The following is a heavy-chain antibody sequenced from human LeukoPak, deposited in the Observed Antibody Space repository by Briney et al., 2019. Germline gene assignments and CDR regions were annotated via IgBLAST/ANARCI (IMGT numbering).Heavy chain of an antibody. Sequence: GGSLRLSCAASQFAFSSYSMNWFRQAPGKGLEWVASIISGSKYIFYADPVKGSLTIPRDNAENSLFLQMNSLRAEATGVYYCARDEETVARLIAFYLWGQGTLLTVSS. J-gene: IGHJ1*01. D-gene: IGHD6-19*01. CDR1: QFAFSSYS. CDR2: IISGSKYI. CDR3: ARDEETVARLIAFYL. V-gene: IGHV3-21*01.